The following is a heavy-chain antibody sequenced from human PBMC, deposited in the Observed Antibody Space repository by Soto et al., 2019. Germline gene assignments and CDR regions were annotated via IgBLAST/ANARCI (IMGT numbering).Heavy chain of an antibody. CDR1: GGSISSSNW. CDR2: IYHSGST. J-gene: IGHJ4*02. Sequence: QVQLQESGPGLVKPSGTLSLTCVVSGGSISSSNWWSWVRQPPGKGLEWIGEIYHSGSTHYNPSLKSRVTILVDNSKDQFSLILSSVTAADTAVYYCVGLDGVEAADNDYWGQGTLVTVSS. D-gene: IGHD2-15*01. V-gene: IGHV4-4*02. CDR3: VGLDGVEAADNDY.